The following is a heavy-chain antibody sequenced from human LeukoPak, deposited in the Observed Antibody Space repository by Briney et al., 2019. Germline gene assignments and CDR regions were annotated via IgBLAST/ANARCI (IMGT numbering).Heavy chain of an antibody. CDR3: ARDYVWERRAHGFDP. D-gene: IGHD3-16*01. CDR1: GFTFSSYG. Sequence: GGSLRLSCAASGFTFSSYGMHWVRQAPGKGLEWVAVIWYDGSSKYYADSVKGRFTISRDNSKNTLYLQMNSLRAEDTAVYYCARDYVWERRAHGFDPWGQGTLVTVSS. CDR2: IWYDGSSK. V-gene: IGHV3-33*01. J-gene: IGHJ5*02.